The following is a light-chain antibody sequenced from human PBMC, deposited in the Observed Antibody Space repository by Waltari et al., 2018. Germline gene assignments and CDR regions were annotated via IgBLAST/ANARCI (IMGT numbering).Light chain of an antibody. V-gene: IGKV3-11*01. J-gene: IGKJ3*01. CDR2: DAS. Sequence: EIVLTKSPATLSLYPGERAAISCRASQSVSISLGWYPQKPGQAPRLLIFDASNRATGIPARFSGSGSGTYFTLTISSLEPEDFAVYYCQQRIGWPPVFTFGPGTKVDV. CDR1: QSVSIS. CDR3: QQRIGWPPVFT.